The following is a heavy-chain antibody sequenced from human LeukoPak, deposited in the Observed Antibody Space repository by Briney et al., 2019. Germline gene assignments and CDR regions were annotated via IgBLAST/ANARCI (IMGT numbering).Heavy chain of an antibody. Sequence: GGSLRLSCAASGFTFSSYAMRWVRQAPGKGLEWVSAISGSGGSTYYADSVKGRFTISRDNSKNTLYLQMNSLRAEDTAVYYCAKIWRMKGYSGYAGTYYFDYWGQGTLVTVSS. CDR2: ISGSGGST. D-gene: IGHD5-12*01. CDR1: GFTFSSYA. J-gene: IGHJ4*02. CDR3: AKIWRMKGYSGYAGTYYFDY. V-gene: IGHV3-23*01.